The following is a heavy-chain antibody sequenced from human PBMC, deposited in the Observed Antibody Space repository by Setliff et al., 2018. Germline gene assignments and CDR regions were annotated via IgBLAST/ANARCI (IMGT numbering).Heavy chain of an antibody. V-gene: IGHV4-4*02. CDR1: GGSISSSNC. D-gene: IGHD2-21*01. Sequence: PSETLSLTCAVSGGSISSSNCWSWVRQPPGKGLEWIGEIYHSGSTNYNPSLKSRVTISVDTSKNQFSLKLSSVTAADTAVYYRARDPTSGALFRAFDIWGQGTMVTVS. CDR3: ARDPTSGALFRAFDI. J-gene: IGHJ3*02. CDR2: IYHSGST.